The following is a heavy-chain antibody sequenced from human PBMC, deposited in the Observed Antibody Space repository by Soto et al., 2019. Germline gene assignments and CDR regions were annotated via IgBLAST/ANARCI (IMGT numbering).Heavy chain of an antibody. D-gene: IGHD6-19*01. V-gene: IGHV4-59*01. CDR2: IYYSGST. Sequence: QVQLQESGPGLVKPSETLSLNCTVSGGPISSYYWSWIRQSPGKGLEWIGYIYYSGSTNYNPSLKSRIXISVDTSKNQFSLELSSVTAADTAVYYCARGSSGWPPRLDYWGQGTLVTVSS. CDR3: ARGSSGWPPRLDY. J-gene: IGHJ4*02. CDR1: GGPISSYY.